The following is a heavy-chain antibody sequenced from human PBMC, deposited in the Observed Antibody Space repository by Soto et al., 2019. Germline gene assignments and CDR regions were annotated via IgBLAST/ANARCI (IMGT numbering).Heavy chain of an antibody. D-gene: IGHD4-17*01. CDR2: ISGSGGST. CDR3: AKDPGGDYAPGVYYYGMDV. V-gene: IGHV3-23*01. CDR1: GFTFSSYA. Sequence: GGSLRLSCAAPGFTFSSYAMSWVRQAPGKGLEWVSAISGSGGSTYYADSVKGRFTISRDNSKNTLYLQMNSLRAEDTAVYYCAKDPGGDYAPGVYYYGMDVWGQGTTVTVSS. J-gene: IGHJ6*02.